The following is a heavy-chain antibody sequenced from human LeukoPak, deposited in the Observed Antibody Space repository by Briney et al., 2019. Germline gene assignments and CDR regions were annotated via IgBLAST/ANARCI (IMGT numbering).Heavy chain of an antibody. Sequence: GGSLRLSYEASGFIFTNFAIHGAPRPRGRGWQGVAVISYDGSVKWFADSAKARYTISRDNSKNTVYLHMNSLRPEDTANYSGAKGGGYESQNYFDSWGPGTLVTVSS. CDR1: GFIFTNFA. D-gene: IGHD2-15*01. V-gene: IGHV3-30*18. CDR2: ISYDGSVK. CDR3: AKGGGYESQNYFDS. J-gene: IGHJ4*02.